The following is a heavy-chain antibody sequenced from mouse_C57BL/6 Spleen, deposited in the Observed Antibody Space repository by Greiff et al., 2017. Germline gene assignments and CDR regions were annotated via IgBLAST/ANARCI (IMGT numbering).Heavy chain of an antibody. V-gene: IGHV1-26*01. Sequence: EVQLQQSGPELVKPGASVKISCKASGYTFTDYYMNWVKQSHGKSLEWIGDINPNNGGTSYNQKFKGKATLTVDKSSSTAYMELRSLTSEDSAVYYGARVDYYGSRALDYWGQGTTLTVSS. CDR3: ARVDYYGSRALDY. CDR2: INPNNGGT. CDR1: GYTFTDYY. J-gene: IGHJ2*01. D-gene: IGHD1-1*01.